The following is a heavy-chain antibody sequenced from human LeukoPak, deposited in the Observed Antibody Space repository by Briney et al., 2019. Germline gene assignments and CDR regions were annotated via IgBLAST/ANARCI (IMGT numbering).Heavy chain of an antibody. Sequence: ASVKVSCKASGYTFSRYAINWVRQAPGQGLEWMGWISGYNGYTKNVQKFQGRVTMTTDTSTSTAYMELRSLRSDDTAVYFCARGQPNRLLWVGELLSNINPFDYWGQGTLVTVSS. CDR3: ARGQPNRLLWVGELLSNINPFDY. V-gene: IGHV1-18*01. D-gene: IGHD3-10*01. CDR1: GYTFSRYA. CDR2: ISGYNGYT. J-gene: IGHJ4*02.